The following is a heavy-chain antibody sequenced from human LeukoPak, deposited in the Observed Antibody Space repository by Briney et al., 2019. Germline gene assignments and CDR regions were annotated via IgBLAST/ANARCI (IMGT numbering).Heavy chain of an antibody. CDR3: V. V-gene: IGHV3-21*01. Sequence: PGGSLRLSCAASGFTYSTYTMNWVRQAPGKGLEWVSSISSYSSYIYYADSVRGRFTISRDNAKDPLYLQLNDLREYLYYYYMDVWGTGTTVTVSS. CDR1: GFTYSTYT. CDR2: ISSYSSYI. D-gene: IGHD2-2*02. J-gene: IGHJ6*03.